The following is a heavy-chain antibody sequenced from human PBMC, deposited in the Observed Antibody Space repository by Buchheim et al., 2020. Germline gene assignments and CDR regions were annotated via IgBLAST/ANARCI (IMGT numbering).Heavy chain of an antibody. D-gene: IGHD6-19*01. V-gene: IGHV3-23*01. J-gene: IGHJ4*02. CDR1: GFTFSSYA. CDR2: ISGSGGSP. CDR3: AKPYSSGSYTLPDVDY. Sequence: EVQLLESGGGLVQPGGSLRLSCAASGFTFSSYAMSWVRQAPGKGLEWVSAISGSGGSPYYAASGKGRFTISRANSKNTLFLQMNSLRAEDTAVYYCAKPYSSGSYTLPDVDYWGQGTL.